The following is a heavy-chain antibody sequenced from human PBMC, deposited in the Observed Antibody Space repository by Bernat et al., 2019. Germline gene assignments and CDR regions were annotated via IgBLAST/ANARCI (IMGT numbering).Heavy chain of an antibody. CDR1: GFTFSNAW. Sequence: EVQLVESGGGLVKPGGSLRLSCVASGFTFSNAWMDWVRQAPGKGLEWVGRIKSNTDGGTTYYAAPVKDRFTISRDDSKDTLYLHMNSLKTEDTAVYYCTTDSEIVDAGVFYEYPPAILDYWGQGTLVTVSS. J-gene: IGHJ4*02. D-gene: IGHD3-3*01. V-gene: IGHV3-15*07. CDR2: IKSNTDGGTT. CDR3: TTDSEIVDAGVFYEYPPAILDY.